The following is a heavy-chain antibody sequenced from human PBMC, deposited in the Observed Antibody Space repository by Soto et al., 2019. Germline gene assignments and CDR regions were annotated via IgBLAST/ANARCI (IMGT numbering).Heavy chain of an antibody. CDR2: SSGYNGNT. J-gene: IGHJ4*02. D-gene: IGHD5-12*01. Sequence: EASVKVSCKASGYTFTNFGITWVLRAPGQGLEWMGWSSGYNGNTNYAQKLQGRVTVTTDTSTSTAYMELRSLRSDDTAVYYCARDGYSGDYPRPYYFDYWGLGTLVTVSS. CDR1: GYTFTNFG. V-gene: IGHV1-18*04. CDR3: ARDGYSGDYPRPYYFDY.